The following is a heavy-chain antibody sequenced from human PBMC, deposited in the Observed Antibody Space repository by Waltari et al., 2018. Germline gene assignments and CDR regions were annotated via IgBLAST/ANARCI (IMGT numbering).Heavy chain of an antibody. CDR2: IIPIFGTA. CDR3: ARETGEAARLGGLVFDY. V-gene: IGHV1-69*08. J-gene: IGHJ4*02. Sequence: QVQLVQSGAEVKKPGSSLKVSCKASGGTFSSYALSWVRQAPGQGLEWMGRIIPIFGTANYAQKFQGRVTITADKSTSTAYMELSSLRSEDTAVYYCARETGEAARLGGLVFDYWGQGTLVTVSS. CDR1: GGTFSSYA. D-gene: IGHD6-6*01.